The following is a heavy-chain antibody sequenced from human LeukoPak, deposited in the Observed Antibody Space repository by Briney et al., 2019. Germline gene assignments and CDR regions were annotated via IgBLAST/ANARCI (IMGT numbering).Heavy chain of an antibody. CDR3: ARGMAHYYDSSGYYLSPTAFDY. CDR2: IYTSGST. V-gene: IGHV4-61*02. Sequence: SETLSLTCTVSGGSISSGSYYWSWIRQPAGKGLEWIGRIYTSGSTNYNPSLKSRVTISVDTSKNQFSLKLSSVPAADTAVYYCARGMAHYYDSSGYYLSPTAFDYWGQGTLVTVSS. D-gene: IGHD3-22*01. CDR1: GGSISSGSYY. J-gene: IGHJ4*02.